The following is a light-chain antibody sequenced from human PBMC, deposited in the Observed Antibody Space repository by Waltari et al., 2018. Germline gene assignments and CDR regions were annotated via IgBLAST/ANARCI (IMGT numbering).Light chain of an antibody. Sequence: EIVLTQCSATLSLSPGERATLSCRASQSVSSYLAWYQQKPGQAPRLLIYDASNRATGIPAGISDSGSETGFTLTISSREPGDFAVYYCEQRSNWPPWTFGQGTKVEIK. CDR2: DAS. CDR1: QSVSSY. CDR3: EQRSNWPPWT. J-gene: IGKJ1*01. V-gene: IGKV3-11*01.